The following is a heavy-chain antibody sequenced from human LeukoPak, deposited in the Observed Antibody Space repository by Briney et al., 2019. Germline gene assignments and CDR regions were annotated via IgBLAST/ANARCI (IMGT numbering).Heavy chain of an antibody. CDR3: AKDRLDYYGSGSPTHEDTPWYFDL. V-gene: IGHV3-23*01. CDR1: GFTFSSYA. J-gene: IGHJ2*01. Sequence: PGGSLRLSCAASGFTFSSYAMSWVRQAPGKGLEWVSAISGSGGSTYYADSVKGRFTISRDNSKNTLYLQMNSLRAEDTAVYYCAKDRLDYYGSGSPTHEDTPWYFDLWGRGTLVTVSS. CDR2: ISGSGGST. D-gene: IGHD3-10*01.